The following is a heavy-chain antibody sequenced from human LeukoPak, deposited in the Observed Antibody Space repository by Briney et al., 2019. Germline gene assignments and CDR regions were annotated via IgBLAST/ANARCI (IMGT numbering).Heavy chain of an antibody. CDR2: IYPGDSDT. CDR3: ARHKGARTTLAGFDP. J-gene: IGHJ5*02. CDR1: GYSFTSYW. Sequence: GESLKISCKGSGYSFTSYWIGWVRQMPGKGLEWMGIIYPGDSDTRYSPSFQGQVTISADKSISTAYLQWSSLKASDTAMYYCARHKGARTTLAGFDPWGQGTLVTVSS. D-gene: IGHD1-14*01. V-gene: IGHV5-51*01.